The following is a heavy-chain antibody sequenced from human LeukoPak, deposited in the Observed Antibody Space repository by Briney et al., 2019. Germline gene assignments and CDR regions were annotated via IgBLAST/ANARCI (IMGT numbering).Heavy chain of an antibody. CDR2: ISSSSSYI. CDR3: ARGNDYGDYVPRDY. J-gene: IGHJ4*02. D-gene: IGHD4-17*01. V-gene: IGHV3-21*01. CDR1: GFTFSSYS. Sequence: PGGSLRLSCAASGFTFSSYSMNWIRQAPGKGLEWVSSISSSSSYIYYADSVKGRFTISRDNAKNSLYLQMNSLRAEDTAVYYCARGNDYGDYVPRDYWGQGTLVTVSS.